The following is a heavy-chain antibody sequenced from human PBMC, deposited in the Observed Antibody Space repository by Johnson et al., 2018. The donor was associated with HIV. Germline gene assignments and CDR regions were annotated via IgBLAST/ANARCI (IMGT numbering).Heavy chain of an antibody. D-gene: IGHD6-13*01. CDR1: GFTFSSYA. J-gene: IGHJ3*01. V-gene: IGHV3-30-3*01. CDR2: ISYDGSNQ. Sequence: QVLLVESVGGVVQPGRSLRLSCAASGFTFSSYAMHWVRQTPGKGLEWVAIISYDGSNQYYADSVQGRFTISRDDSKNTLYPQMSSLRPEDTAVYYCARDDIQILGGYSSNWPENSLDVWGQGKMVTVSS. CDR3: ARDDIQILGGYSSNWPENSLDV.